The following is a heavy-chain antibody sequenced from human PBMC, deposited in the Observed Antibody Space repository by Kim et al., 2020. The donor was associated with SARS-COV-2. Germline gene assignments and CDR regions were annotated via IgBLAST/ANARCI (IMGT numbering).Heavy chain of an antibody. D-gene: IGHD3-10*01. J-gene: IGHJ4*02. Sequence: SETLSLTCTVSGGSISSGGYYWSWIRQHPGKGLEWIGYIYYSGSTYYNPSLKSRVTISVDTSKNQFSLKLSSVTAADTAVYYCARNFYFYGSGSALDYWGQGTLVTVSS. CDR1: GGSISSGGYY. CDR2: IYYSGST. V-gene: IGHV4-31*03. CDR3: ARNFYFYGSGSALDY.